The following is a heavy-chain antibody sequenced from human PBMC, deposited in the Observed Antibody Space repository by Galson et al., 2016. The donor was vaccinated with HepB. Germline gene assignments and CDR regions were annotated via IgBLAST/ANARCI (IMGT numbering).Heavy chain of an antibody. CDR1: GYTFSSYA. J-gene: IGHJ5*02. CDR2: IGGSGGSA. Sequence: SLRLSCAASGYTFSSYAMSWVRQAPGKGLEWVSGIGGSGGSAYYADSVKGRFTISRDNSKNTLYLQMNSLRAEDTAVYYCAPLGYCRGGLCYKVTWSQGTLVTVSS. V-gene: IGHV3-23*01. CDR3: APLGYCRGGLCYKVT. D-gene: IGHD2-15*01.